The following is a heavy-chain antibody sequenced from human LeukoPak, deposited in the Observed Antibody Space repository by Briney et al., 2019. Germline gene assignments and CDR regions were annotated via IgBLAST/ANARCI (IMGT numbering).Heavy chain of an antibody. CDR3: ATIAGSSSY. V-gene: IGHV4-59*08. CDR2: IYYTGST. Sequence: ASETLSLTRTVSGGSFNAYYWTWFRQPPGKGLEWIGYIYYTGSTNSNPSLKSRVTISVDTSKNQFSLKLSSVTAADTAVYYCATIAGSSSYWGQGTLVTVSS. J-gene: IGHJ4*02. CDR1: GGSFNAYY. D-gene: IGHD6-6*01.